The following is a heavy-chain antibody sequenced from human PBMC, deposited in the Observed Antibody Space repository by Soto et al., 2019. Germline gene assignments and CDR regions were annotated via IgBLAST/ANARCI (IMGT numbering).Heavy chain of an antibody. V-gene: IGHV4-59*01. D-gene: IGHD2-2*01. CDR3: AFCTKRWLQFLFYY. Sequence: SETLSLTCTVSGGSISSYYWSWIRQPPGKGLEWIGYIYYSGSTNYNPSLKSRVTISVDTSKNQLSLKLSSVTAADTAVYYCAFCTKRWLQFLFYYWGQGTLVPVSA. CDR2: IYYSGST. J-gene: IGHJ4*02. CDR1: GGSISSYY.